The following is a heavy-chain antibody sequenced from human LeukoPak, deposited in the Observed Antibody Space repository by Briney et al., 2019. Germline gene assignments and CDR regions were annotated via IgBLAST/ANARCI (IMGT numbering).Heavy chain of an antibody. J-gene: IGHJ4*02. CDR1: GYTFTSYG. V-gene: IGHV1-18*01. Sequence: ASVEVSCKASGYTFTSYGISWVRQAPGQGLEWMGWISAYNGNTNYAQKLQGRVTMTTDTSTSTAYMELRSLRSDDTAVYYCARDHPYCSSTSCHLDYWGQGTLVTVSS. D-gene: IGHD2-2*01. CDR2: ISAYNGNT. CDR3: ARDHPYCSSTSCHLDY.